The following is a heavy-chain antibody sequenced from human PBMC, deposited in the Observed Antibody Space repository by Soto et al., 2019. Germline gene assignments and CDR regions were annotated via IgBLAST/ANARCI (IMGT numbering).Heavy chain of an antibody. CDR2: ISGSGTNR. Sequence: EVQLLESGGGLVQPGGSLRLSCAASGFTFSSYAMTWVLQAPGKGLEWVSAISGSGTNRYYADSVKGRFTISRDNSKNTLYLQMTSLRAEDTAVYYCAKDRVDYGDYRGLDYWGQGTLVTVSS. CDR3: AKDRVDYGDYRGLDY. D-gene: IGHD4-17*01. J-gene: IGHJ4*02. V-gene: IGHV3-23*01. CDR1: GFTFSSYA.